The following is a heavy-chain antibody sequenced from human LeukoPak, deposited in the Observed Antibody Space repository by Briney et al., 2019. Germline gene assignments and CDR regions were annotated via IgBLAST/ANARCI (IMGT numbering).Heavy chain of an antibody. CDR3: ARDDGSSYYYYGMDV. CDR1: GFTFSSYS. V-gene: IGHV3-48*01. J-gene: IGHJ6*02. Sequence: GGSLRLSCAASGFTFSSYSMNWVRQAPGKGLEWVSYISSSSSTIYYADSVKGRFTISRDNAKNSLYLQMNSLRAEDTAVYYCARDDGSSYYYYGMDVWGQGTAVTVSS. D-gene: IGHD2/OR15-2a*01. CDR2: ISSSSSTI.